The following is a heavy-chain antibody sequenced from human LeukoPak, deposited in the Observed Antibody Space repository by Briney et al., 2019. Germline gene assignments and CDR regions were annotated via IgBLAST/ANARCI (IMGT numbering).Heavy chain of an antibody. CDR3: ARHFSSGSYPDFDY. V-gene: IGHV4-59*08. CDR2: IYYSGST. Sequence: PSETLSLTCTVSGGSISSYYWSWIRQPPGKGLEWIGYIYYSGSTNYNPSLKSRVTISVDTSKNQFSLKLSSVTAADTAVYYCARHFSSGSYPDFDYWGQGTLVTASS. D-gene: IGHD1-26*01. CDR1: GGSISSYY. J-gene: IGHJ4*02.